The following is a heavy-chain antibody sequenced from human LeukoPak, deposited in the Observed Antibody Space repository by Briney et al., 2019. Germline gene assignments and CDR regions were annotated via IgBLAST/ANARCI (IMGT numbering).Heavy chain of an antibody. CDR3: ARRSTGTTDLGWFDP. CDR2: IYYSGST. CDR1: GGSISSYY. V-gene: IGHV4-59*05. Sequence: SETLSLTCTVSGGSISSYYWSWIRQPPGKGLEWIGSIYYSGSTYYNPSLKSRVTISVDTSKNQFSLKLSSVTAADTAVYYCARRSTGTTDLGWFDPWGQGTLVTVSS. D-gene: IGHD1-7*01. J-gene: IGHJ5*02.